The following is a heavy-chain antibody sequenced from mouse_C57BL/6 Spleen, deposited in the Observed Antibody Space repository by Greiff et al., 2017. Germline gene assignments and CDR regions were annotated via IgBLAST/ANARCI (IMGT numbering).Heavy chain of an antibody. CDR3: ARQGYDDYFDY. CDR1: GFTFSDYG. CDR2: ISSGSSTN. V-gene: IGHV5-17*01. Sequence: EVMLVESGGGLVKPGGSLKLSCAASGFTFSDYGMHWVRQAPEKGLEWVAYISSGSSTNYYADTVKGRFTISRDNAKNTLFLQMTSLKSEDTAMYYCARQGYDDYFDYWGQGTTLTVSS. D-gene: IGHD2-2*01. J-gene: IGHJ2*01.